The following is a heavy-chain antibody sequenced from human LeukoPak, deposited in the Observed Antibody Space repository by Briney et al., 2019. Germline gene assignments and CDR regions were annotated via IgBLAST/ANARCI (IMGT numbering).Heavy chain of an antibody. V-gene: IGHV4-59*05. J-gene: IGHJ4*02. CDR1: GGSISSYY. D-gene: IGHD4-17*01. CDR2: IYYSGST. Sequence: KTSETLSLTCTVSGGSISSYYWSWIRQPPGKGLEWIGSIYYSGSTYYNPSLKSRVTISVDTSKNQFSLKLSSVTAADTAVYYCARLETLTVTTYFDYWGQGTLVTVSS. CDR3: ARLETLTVTTYFDY.